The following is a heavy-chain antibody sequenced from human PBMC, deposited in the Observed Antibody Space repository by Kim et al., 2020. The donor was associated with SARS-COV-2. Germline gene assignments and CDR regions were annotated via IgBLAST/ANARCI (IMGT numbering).Heavy chain of an antibody. J-gene: IGHJ4*02. CDR3: ARDNPGTYLPDY. V-gene: IGHV3-9*01. CDR1: GFTFGNYA. D-gene: IGHD1-26*01. CDR2: ITWNGDTI. Sequence: GGSLRLSCTASGFTFGNYAMHWVRQAPGKGLEWVSTITWNGDTIAYADSVKGRFSVSRDNARYSLYLQMNSLRPEDTAFYYCARDNPGTYLPDYWGQGTLVTVSS.